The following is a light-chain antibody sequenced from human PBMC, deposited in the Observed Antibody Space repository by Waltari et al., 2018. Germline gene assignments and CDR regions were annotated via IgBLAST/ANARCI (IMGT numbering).Light chain of an antibody. CDR2: DAS. CDR3: QQTSGAPIT. J-gene: IGKJ4*01. V-gene: IGKV1-5*01. CDR1: QSITNW. Sequence: DIQMTQSPSSLSASVGDRISITCRTSQSITNWLAWYQQKPGKAPEVLIYDASSLESGVPSRFSGSGSGTEFTLTISSLQPDDSATYYCQQTSGAPITFGRGTKVEIK.